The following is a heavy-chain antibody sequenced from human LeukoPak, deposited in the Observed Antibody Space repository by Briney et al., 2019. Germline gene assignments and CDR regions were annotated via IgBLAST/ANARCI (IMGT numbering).Heavy chain of an antibody. CDR2: IYYSGNT. J-gene: IGHJ4*02. Sequence: SETLSLTCAVSGDSISTSNSSWGWIRRPRGKGLEWVGSIYYSGNTYYNPSLKSRVTISVDTSKNQFSLILTSVTAADTAVYYCARQTGAGLFILPGGQGTLVTVSS. D-gene: IGHD3-3*01. V-gene: IGHV4-39*01. CDR1: GDSISTSNSS. CDR3: ARQTGAGLFILP.